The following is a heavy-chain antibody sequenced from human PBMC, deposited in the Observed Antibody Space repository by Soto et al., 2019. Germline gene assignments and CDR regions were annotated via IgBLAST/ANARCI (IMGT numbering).Heavy chain of an antibody. CDR1: GFTFGDYA. CDR2: ISWNSGSI. J-gene: IGHJ4*02. V-gene: IGHV3-9*01. CDR3: AKARGAVAVQFDY. D-gene: IGHD6-19*01. Sequence: PGGSLRLSCAASGFTFGDYAMHWVRQAPGKGLEWVSGISWNSGSIGYADSVKGRFTISRDNAKNSLYLQMNSLRAEDTALYYCAKARGAVAVQFDYWGQGTLVTVSS.